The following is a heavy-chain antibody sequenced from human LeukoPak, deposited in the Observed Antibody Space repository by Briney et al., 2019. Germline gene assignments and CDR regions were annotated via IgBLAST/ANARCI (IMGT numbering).Heavy chain of an antibody. J-gene: IGHJ3*02. Sequence: NSSETLSLTCAVYGGSFSGYYWSWIRQHPGKGLEWIGYIYYSGSTYYNPSLKSRVTISVDTSKNQFSLKLSSVTAADTAVYYCARGDRTLRTLGYAFDIWGQGTMVTVSS. CDR2: IYYSGST. V-gene: IGHV4-31*11. CDR1: GGSFSGYY. CDR3: ARGDRTLRTLGYAFDI. D-gene: IGHD1-14*01.